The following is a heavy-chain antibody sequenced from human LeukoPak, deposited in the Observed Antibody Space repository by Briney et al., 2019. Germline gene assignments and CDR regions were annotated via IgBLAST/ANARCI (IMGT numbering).Heavy chain of an antibody. D-gene: IGHD1-26*01. Sequence: GGSLRLSCAASGFTFSDYYMSWIRQAPGKGLEWVSYISSSGSTIYYADSVKGRFTISRDNAKNSLYLQMNSLRAEDTAVYYCARDLSATIRAYDYWGQGTLVTVSS. CDR1: GFTFSDYY. CDR2: ISSSGSTI. J-gene: IGHJ4*02. CDR3: ARDLSATIRAYDY. V-gene: IGHV3-11*04.